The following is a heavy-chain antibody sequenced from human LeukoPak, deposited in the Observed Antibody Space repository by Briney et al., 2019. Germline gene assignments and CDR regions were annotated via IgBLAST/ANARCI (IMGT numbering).Heavy chain of an antibody. CDR2: ISAYNGNT. D-gene: IGHD6-19*01. J-gene: IGHJ4*02. CDR3: ARTLYSSGWYGGTLEY. Sequence: ASVKVSCKASGYTFTGYYMHWVRQAPGQGLEWMGWISAYNGNTNYAQKLQGRVTMTTDTSTSTAYMELRSLRSDDTAVYYCARTLYSSGWYGGTLEYWGQGTLVTVSS. V-gene: IGHV1-18*04. CDR1: GYTFTGYY.